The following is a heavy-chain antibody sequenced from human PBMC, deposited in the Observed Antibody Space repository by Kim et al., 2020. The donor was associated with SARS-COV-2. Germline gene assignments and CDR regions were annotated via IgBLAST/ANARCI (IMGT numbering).Heavy chain of an antibody. V-gene: IGHV4-39*01. CDR1: GGSISSSSYY. CDR3: ARHLGYSYGFYYYYYGMDV. CDR2: IYYSGST. J-gene: IGHJ6*02. Sequence: SETLSLTCTVSGGSISSSSYYWGWIRQPPGKGLEWIGSIYYSGSTYYNPSLKSRVTISVDTSKNQFSLKLSSVTAADTAVYYCARHLGYSYGFYYYYYGMDVWGQGTTVTVSS. D-gene: IGHD5-18*01.